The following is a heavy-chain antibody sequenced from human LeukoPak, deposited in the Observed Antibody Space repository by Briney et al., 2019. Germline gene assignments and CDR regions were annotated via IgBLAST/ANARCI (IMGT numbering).Heavy chain of an antibody. Sequence: GGSLRLSCAASGFTFSDYYMSWIRQAPGKGLEWVSYITGSGTTIYYADSVKGRFTISRDNAKNSLYLQMNSLRAEDTALYYCAKEDSYGRHYWGQGTLVTVSS. CDR3: AKEDSYGRHY. CDR1: GFTFSDYY. D-gene: IGHD5-18*01. J-gene: IGHJ4*02. V-gene: IGHV3-11*01. CDR2: ITGSGTTI.